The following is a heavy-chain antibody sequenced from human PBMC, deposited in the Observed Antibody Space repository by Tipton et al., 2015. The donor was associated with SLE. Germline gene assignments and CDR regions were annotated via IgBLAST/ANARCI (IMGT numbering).Heavy chain of an antibody. V-gene: IGHV4-34*01. Sequence: TLSLTCAVYGGSFSAYYWSWIRQPPGKGLEWLGEINHSGSTNYNPSLKSRVTISVDTSKNQFSLKLSSVTAADTAVYYCARDLQLAGWGQGTLVTVSS. CDR3: ARDLQLAG. CDR2: INHSGST. D-gene: IGHD5-18*01. CDR1: GGSFSAYY. J-gene: IGHJ4*02.